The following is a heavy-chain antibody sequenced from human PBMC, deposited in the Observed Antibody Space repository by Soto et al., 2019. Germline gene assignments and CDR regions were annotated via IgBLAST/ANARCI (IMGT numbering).Heavy chain of an antibody. CDR1: GFTFSSYG. V-gene: IGHV3-30*18. J-gene: IGHJ5*02. CDR2: ISYDGSNK. D-gene: IGHD3-3*01. CDR3: AKDFATIFFLIIRPVTAWSDP. Sequence: GGSLRLSCAASGFTFSSYGVHWVRQAPGKGLEWVAVISYDGSNKYYADSVKGRFTISRDNSKNTLYLQMNSLRAEDTAVYYCAKDFATIFFLIIRPVTAWSDPSCQGTLLT.